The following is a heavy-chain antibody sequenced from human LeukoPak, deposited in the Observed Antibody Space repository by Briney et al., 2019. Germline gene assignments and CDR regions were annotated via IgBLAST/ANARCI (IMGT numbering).Heavy chain of an antibody. D-gene: IGHD3-3*01. J-gene: IGHJ6*02. CDR2: INHSGST. CDR3: AREYYDFWSGYYSSYYGMDV. CDR1: GGSFSGYY. Sequence: PSETLSLTCAVYGGSFSGYYWSWIRQPPGKGLEWIGEINHSGSTNYNPSLKSRVTISVDTSKNQFSLKLISGTAADTAVYYCAREYYDFWSGYYSSYYGMDVWGQGNTVTVSS. V-gene: IGHV4-34*01.